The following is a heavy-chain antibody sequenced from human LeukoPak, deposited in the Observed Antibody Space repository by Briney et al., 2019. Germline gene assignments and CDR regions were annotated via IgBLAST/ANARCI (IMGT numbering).Heavy chain of an antibody. Sequence: GRSLRLSCAASEFTFSSYAMHWVRQAPGKGLEWVAVISYDGSNKYYADSVKGRFTISRDNSKNTLYLQMNSLRAEDTAVYYCARDKGMKKGFDYWGQGTLVTVSS. CDR3: ARDKGMKKGFDY. V-gene: IGHV3-30*01. CDR1: EFTFSSYA. CDR2: ISYDGSNK. J-gene: IGHJ4*02. D-gene: IGHD6-13*01.